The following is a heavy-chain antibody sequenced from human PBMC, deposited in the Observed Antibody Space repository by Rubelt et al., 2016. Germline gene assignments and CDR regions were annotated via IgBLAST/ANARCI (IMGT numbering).Heavy chain of an antibody. CDR3: AGDRGDSTGRIDC. J-gene: IGHJ4*02. V-gene: IGHV4-30-4*08. D-gene: IGHD3-22*01. Sequence: QVQLQESGPGLVKPSQTLSLTCTVSGGSISSGGYYWSWIRQPPGKGLEWIGEINHSGSTNYNPSLKSRVNISVDTSKNQISLKLTSVTAADTAVYYCAGDRGDSTGRIDCWGQGTLVSVSS. CDR2: INHSGST. CDR1: GGSISSGGYY.